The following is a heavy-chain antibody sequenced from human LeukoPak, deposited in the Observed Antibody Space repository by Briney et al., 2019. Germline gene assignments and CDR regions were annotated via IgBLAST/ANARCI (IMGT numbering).Heavy chain of an antibody. CDR2: ISGSGGST. D-gene: IGHD3-22*01. V-gene: IGHV3-23*01. J-gene: IGHJ4*02. Sequence: GSLRLSCAASGFTFSSYAMSWVRRALGKGLEWVSDISGSGGSTYYADSVKGRFTISRDNSKDTLYLQMDSLRAEDTAVYYCAKARIPSGNGYYSDWGQGTLVTVSS. CDR3: AKARIPSGNGYYSD. CDR1: GFTFSSYA.